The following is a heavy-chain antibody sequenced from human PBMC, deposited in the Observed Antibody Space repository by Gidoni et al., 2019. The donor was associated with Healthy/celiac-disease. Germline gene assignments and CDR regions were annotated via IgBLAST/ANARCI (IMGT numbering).Heavy chain of an antibody. D-gene: IGHD6-13*01. CDR3: ASSGYSSSWHY. J-gene: IGHJ4*02. CDR2: INHSGST. CDR1: GGSFSGYY. V-gene: IGHV4-34*01. Sequence: QVQLQQWGAGLLKPSETLSLTCAVYGGSFSGYYWSWIRQPPGKGLEWIGEINHSGSTNYNPSLKNRVTISVDTSKNQFSLKLSSVTAADTAVYYCASSGYSSSWHYWGQGTLVTVSS.